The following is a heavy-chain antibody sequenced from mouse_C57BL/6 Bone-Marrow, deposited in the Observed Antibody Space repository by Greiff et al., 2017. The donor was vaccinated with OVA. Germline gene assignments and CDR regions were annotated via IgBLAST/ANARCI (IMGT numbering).Heavy chain of an antibody. CDR1: GYTFTDYY. J-gene: IGHJ2*01. V-gene: IGHV1-26*01. CDR3: ARVGRPWHFDY. Sequence: EVQLQQSGPELVKPGASVKISCKASGYTFTDYYMNWVKQSHGKSLEWIGDINPNNGGTSYNQKFKGKATLTVDKSSSTAYMELRSLTSEDSAVYYCARVGRPWHFDYWGQGTTLTVSS. CDR2: INPNNGGT.